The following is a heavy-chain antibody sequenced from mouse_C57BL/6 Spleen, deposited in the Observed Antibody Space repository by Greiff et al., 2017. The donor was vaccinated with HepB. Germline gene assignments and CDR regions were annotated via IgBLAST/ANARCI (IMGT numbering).Heavy chain of an antibody. D-gene: IGHD1-1*01. J-gene: IGHJ1*03. CDR2: IYPRDGST. CDR3: AREEDFYYYGSSYGYFDV. Sequence: QVQLKESDAELVKPGASVKISCKVSGYTFTDHTIHWMKQRPEQGLEWIGYIYPRDGSTKYNEKFKGKATLTADKSSSTAYMQLNSLTSEDSAVYVCAREEDFYYYGSSYGYFDVWGTGTTVTVSS. CDR1: GYTFTDHT. V-gene: IGHV1-78*01.